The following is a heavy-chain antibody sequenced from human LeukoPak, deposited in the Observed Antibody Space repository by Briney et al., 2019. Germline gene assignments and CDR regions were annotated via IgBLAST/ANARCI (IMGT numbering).Heavy chain of an antibody. CDR3: ARDNYGDYGMDV. D-gene: IGHD4-17*01. CDR1: GFTVSSNY. Sequence: GGSLRLSCAASGFTVSSNYMSWVRQAPGTGLEWVSVIYSGGSTYYADSVKGRFTISRDNSKNTLYLQMNSLRAEDTAVYYCARDNYGDYGMDVWGKGTTVTVSS. V-gene: IGHV3-53*01. CDR2: IYSGGST. J-gene: IGHJ6*04.